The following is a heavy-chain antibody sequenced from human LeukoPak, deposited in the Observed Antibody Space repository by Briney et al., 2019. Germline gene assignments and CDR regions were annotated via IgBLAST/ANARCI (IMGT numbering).Heavy chain of an antibody. J-gene: IGHJ4*02. V-gene: IGHV1-3*03. Sequence: ASVKVSCKASGYTFTSYAIHWGRQAPGHRLKWRGWINAGNGNTKYSQELQGSVTITRDTYASTAYMELSSLRSEDMAVYYCAREAGSGWFFDYWGQGTLVTVSS. D-gene: IGHD6-19*01. CDR3: AREAGSGWFFDY. CDR1: GYTFTSYA. CDR2: INAGNGNT.